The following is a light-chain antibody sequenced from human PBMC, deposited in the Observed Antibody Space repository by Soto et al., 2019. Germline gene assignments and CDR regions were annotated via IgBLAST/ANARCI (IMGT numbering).Light chain of an antibody. CDR2: DTS. Sequence: EIVLTQSPATLSLSPGERATLSCRASQSISNYLAWFQQKPGQAPRLLIYDTSNRATGIPPRFSGSGSVTDFTLTISSLEPEDFAVYYCQQRSKWPLTFGGGTKVEIK. CDR1: QSISNY. V-gene: IGKV3-11*01. CDR3: QQRSKWPLT. J-gene: IGKJ4*01.